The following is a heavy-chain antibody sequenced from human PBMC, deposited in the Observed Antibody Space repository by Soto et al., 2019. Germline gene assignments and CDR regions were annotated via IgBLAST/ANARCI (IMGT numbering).Heavy chain of an antibody. CDR1: GFTFSSYS. J-gene: IGHJ4*02. V-gene: IGHV3-21*01. D-gene: IGHD2-15*01. CDR3: ERDVRADWCCSVTYCFGS. Sequence: GGSLRLSCAASGFTFSSYSMNWVRQAPGKGLEWVSSISSSSSYIYYSDSVKGRFTISRDNAKNSLYLQMISLRTVDTAVSYCERDVRADWCCSVTYCFGSWGQGTLVTVSS. CDR2: ISSSSSYI.